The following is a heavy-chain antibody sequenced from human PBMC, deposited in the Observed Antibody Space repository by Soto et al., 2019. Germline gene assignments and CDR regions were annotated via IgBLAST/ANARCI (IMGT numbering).Heavy chain of an antibody. CDR1: GDTFSNYV. Sequence: QVQLVQSGAEVKKPGSSVKVACKVSGDTFSNYVINWVRQAPGQGLEWMGAIVPIFRTANYAQKFQGRVTITADEFTITAYMELSGLRSDDTATYYCARETSAPGTFREDASDIWGQGTQVTVSS. CDR3: ARETSAPGTFREDASDI. CDR2: IVPIFRTA. V-gene: IGHV1-69*12. D-gene: IGHD6-13*01. J-gene: IGHJ3*02.